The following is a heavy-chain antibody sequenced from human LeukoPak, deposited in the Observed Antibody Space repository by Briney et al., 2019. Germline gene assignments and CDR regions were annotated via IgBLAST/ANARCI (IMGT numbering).Heavy chain of an antibody. J-gene: IGHJ5*02. CDR2: IYTSGST. D-gene: IGHD2-15*01. CDR3: ARGVYCSGGSCYSGNWFDP. Sequence: SETLSLTCTVSGGSISSYYWSWIRQPAGKGLEWIGRIYTSGSTNYNPSLKSRVTMSVDPYKNQFSLKLSSVTAADTAVYYCARGVYCSGGSCYSGNWFDPSGQGALVTVSS. V-gene: IGHV4-4*07. CDR1: GGSISSYY.